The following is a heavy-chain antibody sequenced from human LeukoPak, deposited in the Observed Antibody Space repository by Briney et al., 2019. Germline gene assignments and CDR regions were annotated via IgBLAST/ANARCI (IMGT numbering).Heavy chain of an antibody. D-gene: IGHD1-26*01. CDR1: GGLFTSYT. Sequence: SVKVSCKASGGLFTSYTIHWVRQAPGQGLEWMARIVPIFGRVTYAQKFQGRVTLSADMSTSTACLEMRSLRSDDTAVYYCARVVGVAREDALDIWGQGTMVLVSS. CDR3: ARVVGVAREDALDI. CDR2: IVPIFGRV. V-gene: IGHV1-69*08. J-gene: IGHJ3*02.